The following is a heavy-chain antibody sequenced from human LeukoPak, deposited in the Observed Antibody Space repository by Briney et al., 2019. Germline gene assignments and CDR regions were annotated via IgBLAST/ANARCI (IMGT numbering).Heavy chain of an antibody. D-gene: IGHD6-6*01. CDR3: ARYARRFSSSMFDY. CDR2: IYPGDSDT. Sequence: GASLQISCKGSGFIFTSYWIGWVRPLPGKGLEWMGIIYPGDSDTRYSPSFQGQVTISADKSISTAYLQWISIKDSDNAIDYCARYARRFSSSMFDYWGQGTLVSVSS. V-gene: IGHV5-51*01. J-gene: IGHJ4*02. CDR1: GFIFTSYW.